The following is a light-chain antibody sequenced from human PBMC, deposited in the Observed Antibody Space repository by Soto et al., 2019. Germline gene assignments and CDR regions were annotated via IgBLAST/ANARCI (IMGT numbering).Light chain of an antibody. CDR2: GVS. Sequence: DTEKPRSESWRTAPVGQNGHITCRESQSISSYLNWYQQKSGKAPNLLIYGVSRLQGGVPSRFSGSGSGTDFTLSISSLQPEDCATYYCQQRYTAPSITFGQGTRLEIK. CDR1: QSISSY. J-gene: IGKJ5*01. V-gene: IGKV1-39*01. CDR3: QQRYTAPSIT.